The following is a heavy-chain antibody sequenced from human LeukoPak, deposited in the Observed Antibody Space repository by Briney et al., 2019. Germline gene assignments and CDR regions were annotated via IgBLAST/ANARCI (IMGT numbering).Heavy chain of an antibody. V-gene: IGHV1-46*01. CDR2: ITPSDDST. CDR3: ARVTMLRGVIGTNGMDV. J-gene: IGHJ6*02. CDR1: VYTFTKYY. Sequence: ASVKVSCKAPVYTFTKYYMHWVRQAPGQGLEWMGAITPSDDSTSYAQRFQGRVTMTRDTSTTTVYMELTSLISEDTAVYCCARVTMLRGVIGTNGMDVWGQGTTVTVSS. D-gene: IGHD3-10*01.